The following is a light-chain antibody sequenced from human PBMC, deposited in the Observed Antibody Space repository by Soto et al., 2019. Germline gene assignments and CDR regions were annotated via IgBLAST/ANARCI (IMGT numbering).Light chain of an antibody. V-gene: IGKV1-5*03. CDR2: KAS. CDR1: QFMSVW. Sequence: DIQMTQNPSTLSASVGDRVTITCRASQFMSVWLAWYQQKPGTAPKLLIYKASSLESGVPTRFSGSGSGTEFTLTISSLQPDDSATYYCQQYNSFPLTVGPGTKVDSK. CDR3: QQYNSFPLT. J-gene: IGKJ3*01.